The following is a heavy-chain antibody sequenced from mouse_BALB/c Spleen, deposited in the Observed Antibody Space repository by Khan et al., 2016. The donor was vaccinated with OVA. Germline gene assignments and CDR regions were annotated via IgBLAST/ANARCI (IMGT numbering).Heavy chain of an antibody. J-gene: IGHJ3*01. Sequence: VQLQESGAELARPGASVKLSCKASGYTFTDYYINWMKQRTGQGLEWIGEIYPGSGNIYYNEKFKGKATLTADKSSSTAYMQPSSLTSEDCAVDFCAREWAAWFPYWGQGTLVTVSA. CDR3: AREWAAWFPY. CDR1: GYTFTDYY. CDR2: IYPGSGNI. V-gene: IGHV1-77*01.